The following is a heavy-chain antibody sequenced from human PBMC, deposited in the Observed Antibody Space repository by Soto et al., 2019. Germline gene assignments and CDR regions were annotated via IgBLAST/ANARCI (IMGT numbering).Heavy chain of an antibody. CDR3: ASGYCCNSSHCATFNF. J-gene: IGHJ5*01. V-gene: IGHV5-51*01. CDR2: IFPGNSDT. Sequence: GESLKISCKGSGYNFSNHWIGGGRQMPGKGREGMGVIFPGNSDTRYSPSFQGQVPISADKSISTAYLHWSSLRASDTAMYYCASGYCCNSSHCATFNFWAQGTLVTVSS. CDR1: GYNFSNHW. D-gene: IGHD2-2*03.